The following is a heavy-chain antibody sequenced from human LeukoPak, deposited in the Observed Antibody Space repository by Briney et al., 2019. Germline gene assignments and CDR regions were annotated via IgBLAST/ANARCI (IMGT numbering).Heavy chain of an antibody. Sequence: PSETLSLTCIVSGCSLSKYYWSWIRQPPGKGLEGMACISYSGSTKYNPSLKSRVTISVDTSKNQLSLKLSSVTAADTAVYYCAREPGFDSSGYLNWFDRWGQGTLVTVSS. CDR3: AREPGFDSSGYLNWFDR. CDR1: GCSLSKYY. CDR2: ISYSGST. V-gene: IGHV4-59*01. D-gene: IGHD3-22*01. J-gene: IGHJ5*02.